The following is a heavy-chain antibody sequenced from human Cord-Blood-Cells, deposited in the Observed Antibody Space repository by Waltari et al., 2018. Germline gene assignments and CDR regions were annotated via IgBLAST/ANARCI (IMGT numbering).Heavy chain of an antibody. CDR1: GGSINSSSYY. J-gene: IGHJ3*02. CDR2: LYYSGST. Sequence: QLQLQESGPGLVKPSETLSLTCTVSGGSINSSSYYWGWISQPPGKGLEWIGSLYYSGSTYYNPSLKSRVTISVDTSKNQFSLKLSSVTAADTAVYYCARISGSYAFDIWGQGTMVTVSS. V-gene: IGHV4-39*01. D-gene: IGHD1-26*01. CDR3: ARISGSYAFDI.